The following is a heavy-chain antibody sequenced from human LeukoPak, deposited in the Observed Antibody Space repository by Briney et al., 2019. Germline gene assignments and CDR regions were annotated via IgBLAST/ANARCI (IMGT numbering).Heavy chain of an antibody. D-gene: IGHD6-25*01. J-gene: IGHJ4*02. Sequence: GGSLRLSCAASGFTFSSYAIHWVRQAPGRGLEWVAVISSDGRDKHHAESVKGRFTISRDNSKNTLYLQTNSLRAEDTAVYYCARDLRRIAAYYFDYWGQGTLVTVSS. V-gene: IGHV3-30*03. CDR1: GFTFSSYA. CDR3: ARDLRRIAAYYFDY. CDR2: ISSDGRDK.